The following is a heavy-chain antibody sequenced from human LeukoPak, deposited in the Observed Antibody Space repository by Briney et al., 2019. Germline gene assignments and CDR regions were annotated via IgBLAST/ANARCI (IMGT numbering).Heavy chain of an antibody. CDR1: GFTFSNAW. D-gene: IGHD3-22*01. J-gene: IGHJ3*02. CDR2: IKSKTDGGTT. V-gene: IGHV3-15*01. CDR3: TTAGFRITMIVDAFDI. Sequence: GGSLRLSCAASGFTFSNAWMIWVRQAPGKGLEWVGRIKSKTDGGTTDYAAPVKGRFTISRDDSKNTLYLQMNSLKTEDTAVYYCTTAGFRITMIVDAFDIWGQGTMVTVSS.